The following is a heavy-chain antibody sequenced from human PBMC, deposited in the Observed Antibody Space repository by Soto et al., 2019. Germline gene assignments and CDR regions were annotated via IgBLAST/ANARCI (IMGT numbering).Heavy chain of an antibody. CDR2: IKQDGSEK. J-gene: IGHJ4*02. D-gene: IGHD3-10*01. CDR1: GFTFSSYW. V-gene: IGHV3-7*03. CDR3: ARAARITMVRGVWYFDY. Sequence: AGGSLRLSCAASGFTFSSYWMSWVRQAPGKGLEWVANIKQDGSEKYYVDSVKGRFTISRDNAKNSLYLQMNSLRAEDTAVYYCARAARITMVRGVWYFDYWGQGTLVTVSS.